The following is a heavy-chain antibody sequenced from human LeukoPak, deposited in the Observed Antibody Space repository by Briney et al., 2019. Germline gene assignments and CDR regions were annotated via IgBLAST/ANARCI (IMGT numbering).Heavy chain of an antibody. V-gene: IGHV3-66*01. D-gene: IGHD2-15*01. Sequence: GGSLRLSCAASGFTVSSNYMSWVRQAPGRGLEWVSVMYSGGNTFYADSVKGRFTISRDNSKNTLYLQMNSLRAEDTAVYYCAKDLVRYCSGGSCPLDYWGQGTLVTVSS. CDR1: GFTVSSNY. CDR2: MYSGGNT. J-gene: IGHJ4*02. CDR3: AKDLVRYCSGGSCPLDY.